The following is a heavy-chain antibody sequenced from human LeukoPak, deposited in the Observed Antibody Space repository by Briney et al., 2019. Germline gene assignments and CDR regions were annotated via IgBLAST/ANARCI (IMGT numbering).Heavy chain of an antibody. V-gene: IGHV3-48*04. CDR3: ARIGSGWSIDY. Sequence: GGSLRLSCAASGSTFNSYSMNWVRQAPGKGLEWVSHISSSSSSINYADSVKGRFTISRDNAKNSLYLQMNSLRAEDTAVYYCARIGSGWSIDYWGQGTLVTVSS. CDR2: ISSSSSSI. D-gene: IGHD6-19*01. CDR1: GSTFNSYS. J-gene: IGHJ4*02.